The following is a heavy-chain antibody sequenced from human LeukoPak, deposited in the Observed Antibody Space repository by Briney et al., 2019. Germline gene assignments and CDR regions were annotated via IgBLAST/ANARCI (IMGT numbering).Heavy chain of an antibody. J-gene: IGHJ4*02. D-gene: IGHD3-3*01. CDR3: ARVFLERLTSGYFDN. Sequence: GGSPRLSCAASGFTFSEYAMHWVRQAPGKGLEWVAVISYDGRQKYYGDSVKGRFTISRDNPKNTLYLQMNSLRDDDTAVYYCARVFLERLTSGYFDNWGQGTLVTVSP. CDR1: GFTFSEYA. CDR2: ISYDGRQK. V-gene: IGHV3-30-3*01.